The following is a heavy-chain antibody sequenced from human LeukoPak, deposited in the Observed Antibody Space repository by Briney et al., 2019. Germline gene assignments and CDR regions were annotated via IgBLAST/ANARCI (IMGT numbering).Heavy chain of an antibody. J-gene: IGHJ4*02. CDR3: ARLGGLGGSYYYNY. CDR1: GGSFSGYY. D-gene: IGHD1-26*01. CDR2: INHSGST. Sequence: SETLSLTCAVYGGSFSGYYWSWIRQPPGKGLEWIGEINHSGSTNYNPSLKSRVTISVDTSKNQFSLKLSSVTAADTAVYYCARLGGLGGSYYYNYWGQGTLVTVSS. V-gene: IGHV4-34*01.